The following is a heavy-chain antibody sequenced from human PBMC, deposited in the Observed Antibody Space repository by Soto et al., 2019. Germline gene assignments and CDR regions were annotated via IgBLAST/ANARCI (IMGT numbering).Heavy chain of an antibody. CDR1: GFTFSSYA. J-gene: IGHJ5*02. CDR3: AKDLEWLVPSWWFDP. Sequence: XXSLRLSCAASGFTFSSYAMRWVRQAPGKGLEWVSGISGSGGSTYYADSVKGRFTISRDNSKNTLYLQMNSLRAEDTAVYYCAKDLEWLVPSWWFDPWGRGTLVTVSS. V-gene: IGHV3-23*01. D-gene: IGHD6-19*01. CDR2: ISGSGGST.